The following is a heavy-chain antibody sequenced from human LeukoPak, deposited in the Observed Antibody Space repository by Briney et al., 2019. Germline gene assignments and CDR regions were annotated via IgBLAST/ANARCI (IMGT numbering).Heavy chain of an antibody. CDR3: ARAYYDSSGYHYFDY. CDR2: IYYSGST. CDR1: GGSISSCY. D-gene: IGHD3-22*01. Sequence: SETLSLTCTVSGGSISSCYWSWIRQPPGKGLEWIGYIYYSGSTNYNPSLKSRVTISVDTSKNQFSLKLSSVTAADTAVYYCARAYYDSSGYHYFDYWGQGTLVTVSS. V-gene: IGHV4-59*01. J-gene: IGHJ4*02.